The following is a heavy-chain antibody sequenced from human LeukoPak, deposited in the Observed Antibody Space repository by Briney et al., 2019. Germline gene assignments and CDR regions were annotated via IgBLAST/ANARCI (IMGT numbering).Heavy chain of an antibody. V-gene: IGHV4-34*01. CDR1: GGSFSGYY. Sequence: SETLSLTCAVYGGSFSGYYWSWIRQPPGKGLEWIGEINHSGSTNYNPSLKSRVTISVDTSKNQFSLKLSSVTAADTAVYYCARMEGAMTTPYYYYYMDVWGKGTTVTVSS. CDR3: ARMEGAMTTPYYYYYMDV. J-gene: IGHJ6*03. CDR2: INHSGST. D-gene: IGHD4-11*01.